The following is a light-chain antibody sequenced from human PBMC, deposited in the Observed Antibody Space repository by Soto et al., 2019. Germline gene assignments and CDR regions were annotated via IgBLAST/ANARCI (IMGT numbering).Light chain of an antibody. CDR2: GAS. Sequence: EIVLTQSPGTLSLSPGQRATLSYRAIQNGSSSYLAWYQQKPGQAPRLLIYGASSRATGIPDRFSGSGSGTDFTLTISRLEPEDFAVYYCQNYGSSSLTFGGGTKVDIK. V-gene: IGKV3-20*01. CDR3: QNYGSSSLT. J-gene: IGKJ4*01. CDR1: QNGSSSY.